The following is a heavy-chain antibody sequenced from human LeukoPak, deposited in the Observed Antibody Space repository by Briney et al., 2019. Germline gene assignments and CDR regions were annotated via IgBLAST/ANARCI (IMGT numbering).Heavy chain of an antibody. Sequence: PGGSLRLSCTASGFPFGDYTMSWFRQAPGKGLEWVAFARSRVYGGTTEYAASVEARFTISRDDSKGIAYLQMNSLKTEDTAVYYCTRSYSSGWFFDYWGQGTLVTVSS. CDR3: TRSYSSGWFFDY. V-gene: IGHV3-49*03. CDR2: ARSRVYGGTT. J-gene: IGHJ4*02. CDR1: GFPFGDYT. D-gene: IGHD6-19*01.